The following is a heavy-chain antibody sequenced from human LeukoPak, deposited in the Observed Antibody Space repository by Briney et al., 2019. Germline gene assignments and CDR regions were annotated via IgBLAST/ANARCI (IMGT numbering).Heavy chain of an antibody. J-gene: IGHJ4*02. CDR2: ISAYNGNT. D-gene: IGHD3-22*01. CDR1: GYTFTSYG. CDR3: ARVYYYDSSGSPLFDY. V-gene: IGHV1-18*01. Sequence: GASVKLSCKASGYTFTSYGISWVRQAPGQGLEWMGWISAYNGNTNYAQKLQGRVTMTTDTSTSTAYMELRSLRSDDTAVYYCARVYYYDSSGSPLFDYWGQGTLVTVSS.